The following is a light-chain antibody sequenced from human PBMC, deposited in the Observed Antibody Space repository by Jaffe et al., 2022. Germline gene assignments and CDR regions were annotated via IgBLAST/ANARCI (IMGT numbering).Light chain of an antibody. V-gene: IGLV3-21*02. Sequence: SFVLTQPPSVSVAPGQTARIPCGGNNIGSKTVHWYQQKPGQAPVLVVYDNSDRPSGIPERFSGSNSGNTATLTISRVEAGDEADYYCQVWDSGFVLQVFGGGTKLTVL. CDR1: NIGSKT. J-gene: IGLJ3*02. CDR2: DNS. CDR3: QVWDSGFVLQV.